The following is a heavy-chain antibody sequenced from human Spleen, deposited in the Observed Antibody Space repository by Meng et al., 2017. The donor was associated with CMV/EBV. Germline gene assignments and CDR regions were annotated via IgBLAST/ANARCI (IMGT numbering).Heavy chain of an antibody. V-gene: IGHV1-69*05. CDR3: ARNRERITIFGVGMDV. CDR2: IIPNFGTA. CDR1: VGTFSSYA. Sequence: SVKVSCKASVGTFSSYAISWVRQAPGQGLEWMGGIIPNFGTANYAQKFQGRVTITTDESTSTAYMELSSLRSEDTAVYYCARNRERITIFGVGMDVWGQGTTVTVSS. J-gene: IGHJ6*02. D-gene: IGHD3-3*01.